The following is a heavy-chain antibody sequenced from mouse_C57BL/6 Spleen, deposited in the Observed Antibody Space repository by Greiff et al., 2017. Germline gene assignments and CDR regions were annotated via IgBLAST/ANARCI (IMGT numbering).Heavy chain of an antibody. CDR1: GFTFSDYG. CDR2: ISSGSSTI. D-gene: IGHD3-2*02. J-gene: IGHJ4*01. CDR3: AGGGGSGAMDY. V-gene: IGHV5-17*01. Sequence: EVKLVESGGGLVKPGGSLKLSCAASGFTFSDYGMHWVRQAPEKGLEWVAYISSGSSTIYYADTVKGRFTISRDNAKNTLFLQMTSLRSEDTAMYYCAGGGGSGAMDYWGQGTSVTVSS.